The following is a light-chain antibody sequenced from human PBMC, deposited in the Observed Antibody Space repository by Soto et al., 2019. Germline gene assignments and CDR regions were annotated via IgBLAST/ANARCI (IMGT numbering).Light chain of an antibody. CDR3: QQHKTYSRT. J-gene: IGKJ1*01. CDR1: QSISSW. CDR2: KAS. Sequence: DIPMTQSPSTLSASVGDRVTITCRASQSISSWLAWYQQKPGKAPKLLIYKASSLKSGVPTRFSGGGSGTEFTLTISSLQPDDFATYYCQQHKTYSRTFGQGTKVEIK. V-gene: IGKV1-5*03.